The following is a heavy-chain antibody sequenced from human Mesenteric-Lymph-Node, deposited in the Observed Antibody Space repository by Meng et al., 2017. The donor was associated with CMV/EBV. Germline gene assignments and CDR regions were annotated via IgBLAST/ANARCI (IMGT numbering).Heavy chain of an antibody. J-gene: IGHJ4*02. V-gene: IGHV4-61*08. Sequence: VRLPVSRPGLVQPSESLSLTCLLSSVSLTSRAYHWRWIRQSPVKGLEWIAYIFVTGITIYNPSLKSRFTILLETSKNPFSLTLNSVTTADTAVYYCAKSRSSTPGIVDDWGQGTLVTVSS. CDR3: AKSRSSTPGIVDD. D-gene: IGHD2/OR15-2a*01. CDR1: SVSLTSRAYH. CDR2: IFVTGIT.